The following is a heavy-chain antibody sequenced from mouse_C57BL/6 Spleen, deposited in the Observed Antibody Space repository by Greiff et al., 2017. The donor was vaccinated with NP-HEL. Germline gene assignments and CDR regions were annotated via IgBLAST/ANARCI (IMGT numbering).Heavy chain of an antibody. Sequence: QVQLQQSGAELVRPGASVKLSCKASGYTFTDYYINWVTQRPGQGLEWIARIYPGSGNTYYNEKFKGKATLTAEKASRTAYMQLSSLTSEDSAVYFCARYDYDWYFDVWGTGTTVTVSS. D-gene: IGHD2-4*01. CDR3: ARYDYDWYFDV. CDR2: IYPGSGNT. J-gene: IGHJ1*03. CDR1: GYTFTDYY. V-gene: IGHV1-76*01.